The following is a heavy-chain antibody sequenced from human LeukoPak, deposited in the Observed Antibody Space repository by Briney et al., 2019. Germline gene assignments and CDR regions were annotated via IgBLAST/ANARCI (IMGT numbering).Heavy chain of an antibody. CDR1: GFTFSRYA. CDR3: VKDVGGSYAFDY. V-gene: IGHV3-64D*09. D-gene: IGHD1-26*01. Sequence: GGSLRLSCSASGFTFSRYAMHWVRQAPGKGLEYVSGINDNGGRTHYGDSVKGRFRISKDNSKNTLHLQMSTLRAEDTALYYCVKDVGGSYAFDYWGQGILVTVAS. J-gene: IGHJ4*02. CDR2: INDNGGRT.